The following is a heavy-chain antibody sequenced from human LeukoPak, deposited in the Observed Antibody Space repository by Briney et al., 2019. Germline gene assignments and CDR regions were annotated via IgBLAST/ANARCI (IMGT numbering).Heavy chain of an antibody. V-gene: IGHV4-4*07. CDR3: ARAKVDYYYYYMDV. Sequence: KASETLSLTCTDSGGSISSYYWSWIRQPAGKGLEWIGRIYTSGSTNYNPSLKSRVTMSVDTSKNQFSLKLSSVTAADTAVYYCARAKVDYYYYYMDVWGKGTTVTVSS. CDR2: IYTSGST. J-gene: IGHJ6*03. CDR1: GGSISSYY.